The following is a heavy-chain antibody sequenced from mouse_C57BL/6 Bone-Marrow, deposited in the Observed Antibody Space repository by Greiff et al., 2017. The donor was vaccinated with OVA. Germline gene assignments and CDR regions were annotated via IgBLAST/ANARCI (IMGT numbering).Heavy chain of an antibody. D-gene: IGHD2-2*01. V-gene: IGHV14-4*01. Sequence: VQLQQSGAELVRPGASVKLSCTASGFNIKDDYMHWVKQRPEQGLEWIGWIYPENGDTEYASKFQGKATITADTSSNPAYLQLSSLTSEDTAVYDCATWWLRRAWFAYWGQGTLVTVSA. J-gene: IGHJ3*01. CDR2: IYPENGDT. CDR3: ATWWLRRAWFAY. CDR1: GFNIKDDY.